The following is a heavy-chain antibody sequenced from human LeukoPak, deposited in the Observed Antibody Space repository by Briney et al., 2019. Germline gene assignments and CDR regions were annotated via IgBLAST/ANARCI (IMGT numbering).Heavy chain of an antibody. CDR3: ARDRSRTMVRGVTGIDY. D-gene: IGHD3-10*01. Sequence: ASVKVSSKASGYTFTIYYMHWVRQAPGQGLEWMGIINPSGGSTSYAQKFQGRVTMTRDTSTSTVYMELSSLRPEDTAVYYCARDRSRTMVRGVTGIDYWGQGTLVTVSS. CDR2: INPSGGST. CDR1: GYTFTIYY. J-gene: IGHJ4*02. V-gene: IGHV1-46*01.